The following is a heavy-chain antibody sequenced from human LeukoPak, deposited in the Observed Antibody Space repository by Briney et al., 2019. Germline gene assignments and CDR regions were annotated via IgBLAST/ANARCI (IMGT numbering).Heavy chain of an antibody. CDR2: IYYSGST. CDR1: GGSISSSSYY. CDR3: ARAPSIRFIAAAGKNYMDV. V-gene: IGHV4-39*07. Sequence: SETLSLTCTVSGGSISSSSYYWGWIRQPPGKGLEWIGSIYYSGSTYYNPSLKSRVTISVDTSKNQFSLKLSSVTAADTAVYYCARAPSIRFIAAAGKNYMDVWGKGTTVTVSS. D-gene: IGHD6-13*01. J-gene: IGHJ6*03.